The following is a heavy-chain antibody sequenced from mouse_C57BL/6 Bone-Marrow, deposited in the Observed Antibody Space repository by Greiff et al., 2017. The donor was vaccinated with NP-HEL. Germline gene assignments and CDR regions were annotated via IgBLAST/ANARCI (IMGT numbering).Heavy chain of an antibody. CDR3: ASPSYYYGNAY. J-gene: IGHJ3*01. D-gene: IGHD1-1*01. CDR1: GFTFSDYY. Sequence: EVQLVESGGGLVQPGGSLKLSCAASGFTFSDYYMYWVRQTPEKRLEWVAYISNGGGSTYYPDTVKGRFTLSRYNAKNTLYLQMSRLKSEDTAMYYCASPSYYYGNAYWGQGTLVTVSA. V-gene: IGHV5-12*01. CDR2: ISNGGGST.